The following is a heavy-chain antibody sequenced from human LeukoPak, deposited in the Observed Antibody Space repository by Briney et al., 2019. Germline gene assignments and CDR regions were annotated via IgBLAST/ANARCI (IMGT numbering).Heavy chain of an antibody. CDR1: GYTFTSYG. J-gene: IGHJ5*02. CDR3: AREYSSSWYDRNWFDP. D-gene: IGHD6-13*01. Sequence: ASVKVSCKASGYTFTSYGISWVRQAPGQGLEWMGWISAYNGNTNYAQKLQGRVTMTTDTSTSTAYMELRSLRSDDTAVYYCAREYSSSWYDRNWFDPWGQGTLVTVSS. V-gene: IGHV1-18*01. CDR2: ISAYNGNT.